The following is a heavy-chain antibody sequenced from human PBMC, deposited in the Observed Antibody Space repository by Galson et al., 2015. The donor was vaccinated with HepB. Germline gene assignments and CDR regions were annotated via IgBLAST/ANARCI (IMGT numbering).Heavy chain of an antibody. CDR1: GYTFTSYG. V-gene: IGHV1-18*04. J-gene: IGHJ6*02. Sequence: SVKVSCKASGYTFTSYGISWVRQAPGQGLEWVGWISAYNGNTNYAQKLQGRVTMTTDTSTSTAYMELRSLRSDDTAVYYCARDVALGELSLGMDVWGQGTTVTVSS. D-gene: IGHD3-16*02. CDR3: ARDVALGELSLGMDV. CDR2: ISAYNGNT.